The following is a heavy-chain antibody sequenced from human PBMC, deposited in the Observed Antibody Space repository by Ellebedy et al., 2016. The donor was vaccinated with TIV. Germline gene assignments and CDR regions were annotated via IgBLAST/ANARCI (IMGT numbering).Heavy chain of an antibody. CDR3: APGGTTKVKKGFGH. J-gene: IGHJ4*02. Sequence: PGGSLRLSCVTSGFTFSDYGMHWVRQAPGRGLEWVANISNDGRSKKYGDSVRGRFTISRDNSKSTLYLQMDSLRDDDTAVYYCAPGGTTKVKKGFGHWGQGTLVTVSS. D-gene: IGHD3-16*01. CDR2: ISNDGRSK. CDR1: GFTFSDYG. V-gene: IGHV3-30*03.